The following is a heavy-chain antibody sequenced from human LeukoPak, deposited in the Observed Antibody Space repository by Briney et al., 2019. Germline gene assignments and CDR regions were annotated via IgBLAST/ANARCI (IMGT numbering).Heavy chain of an antibody. CDR3: ATSAGDYRAGHYYYMGV. CDR2: INPNTAGT. Sequence: ASVKVSCKASGYTFTGYYFHWVRQAPGLGLEWMGWINPNTAGTNYAQKFLGGVTLTWDTSIGTAYMELNRLTSGDTAVYYCATSAGDYRAGHYYYMGVWGKGTSVTVSS. D-gene: IGHD4-11*01. CDR1: GYTFTGYY. J-gene: IGHJ6*03. V-gene: IGHV1-2*02.